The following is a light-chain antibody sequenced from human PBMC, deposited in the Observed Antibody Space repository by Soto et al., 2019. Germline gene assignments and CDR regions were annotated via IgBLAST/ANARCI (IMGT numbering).Light chain of an antibody. CDR2: GAS. V-gene: IGKV3-20*01. CDR3: QQYSNSHST. CDR1: QSASSRY. J-gene: IGKJ1*01. Sequence: EIVLTQSPGTLSLSPGERATLSCRASQSASSRYLAWYQQKPGQAPRLLMYGASSRATGIPDRFSGSGSGTDFTLTISRLEPEDFAVYYCQQYSNSHSTFGQGTKVEIK.